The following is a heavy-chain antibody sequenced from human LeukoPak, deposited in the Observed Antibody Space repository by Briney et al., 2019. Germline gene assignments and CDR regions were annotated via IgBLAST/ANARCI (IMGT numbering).Heavy chain of an antibody. V-gene: IGHV3-7*01. J-gene: IGHJ4*02. CDR2: IKPDEREK. CDR3: AREAY. Sequence: GSLRPSCAASGFTFSRYWLSWVRQAPGKGLEWVVKIKPDEREKYYVDSVKGRFTISRDNAKNSPYLQMNSLRAEDTAVYYCAREAYWGQGTLVTVSS. CDR1: GFTFSRYW.